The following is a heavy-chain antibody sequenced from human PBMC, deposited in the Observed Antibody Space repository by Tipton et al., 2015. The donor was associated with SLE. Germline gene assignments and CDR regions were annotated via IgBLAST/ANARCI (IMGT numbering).Heavy chain of an antibody. Sequence: SLRLSCAASGFTFRSFGMHWVRQAPGKGLEWLSFMRYSESDKYYADSVKGRFTISRDDSQNTLFLQMNSLRVEDTGVYYCAKDDDGDIGKWGQGTLVTVS. D-gene: IGHD1-1*01. V-gene: IGHV3-30*02. CDR2: MRYSESDK. CDR1: GFTFRSFG. CDR3: AKDDDGDIGK. J-gene: IGHJ4*02.